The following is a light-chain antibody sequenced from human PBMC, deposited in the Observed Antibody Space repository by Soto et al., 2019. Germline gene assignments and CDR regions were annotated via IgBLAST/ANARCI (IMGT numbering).Light chain of an antibody. Sequence: DIQLTQSPSFLSASVGDRVTITCRASQGTRDFLAWYQQKPGKAPKLLIYAASTLQVAVPTSFSGFASGTEFTLTINNLQPADYATYYCKQFNVYPFTTGGGTKVEVK. V-gene: IGKV1-9*01. CDR2: AAS. J-gene: IGKJ4*01. CDR3: KQFNVYPFT. CDR1: QGTRDF.